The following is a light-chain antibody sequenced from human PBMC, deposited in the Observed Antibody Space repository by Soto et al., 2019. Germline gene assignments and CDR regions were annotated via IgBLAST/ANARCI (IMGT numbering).Light chain of an antibody. CDR1: SSDFGSYSV. CDR3: QSYDHTLSRSL. Sequence: QSVLTQPASVSGSPGQSITISCTGTSSDFGSYSVVSWYQQHPGKAPKLLIHRNTLRSSGVPDRFSGSKSGTSASLAITGLQAEDEADYYCQSYDHTLSRSLFGGGTKLTVL. V-gene: IGLV2-14*02. J-gene: IGLJ3*02. CDR2: RNT.